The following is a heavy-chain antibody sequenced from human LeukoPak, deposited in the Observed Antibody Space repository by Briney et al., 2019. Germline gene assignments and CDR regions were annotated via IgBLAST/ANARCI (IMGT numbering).Heavy chain of an antibody. V-gene: IGHV4-59*01. CDR1: GGSISSYY. Sequence: PSETLSLTCSVSGGSISSYYWSWIRQPPGKGLEWIGYMYYSGSTNYNPSLKSRVTISVETSKNQFSLKLKSVTAADTAVYYCARGGYYGSGNDFRFDPWGQGTLVTVSS. CDR3: ARGGYYGSGNDFRFDP. CDR2: MYYSGST. D-gene: IGHD3-10*01. J-gene: IGHJ5*02.